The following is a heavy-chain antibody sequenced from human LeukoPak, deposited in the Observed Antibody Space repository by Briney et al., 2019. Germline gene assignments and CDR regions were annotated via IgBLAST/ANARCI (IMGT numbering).Heavy chain of an antibody. J-gene: IGHJ4*02. CDR2: IRYDGSNK. Sequence: GGSLRLSCAASGFTFSSYGMHWVRQAPGKGLEWVAFIRYDGSNKYYADSVKGRFTISRDNSKNTLYLQMNSLRAEDTAAYYCAKGGYYDILTGPFDYWGQGTLVTVSS. CDR1: GFTFSSYG. D-gene: IGHD3-9*01. CDR3: AKGGYYDILTGPFDY. V-gene: IGHV3-30*02.